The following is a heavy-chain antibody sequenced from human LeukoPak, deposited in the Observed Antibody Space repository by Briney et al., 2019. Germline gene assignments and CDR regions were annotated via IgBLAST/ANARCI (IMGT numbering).Heavy chain of an antibody. V-gene: IGHV1-46*01. CDR3: AREFPYGSGSYSTPYYYYGMDV. J-gene: IGHJ6*04. CDR1: GYTFTSYY. D-gene: IGHD3-10*01. Sequence: ASVKVSCKASGYTFTSYYMHWVRQAPGQGLEWMGIINPSGGSTSYAQKFQGRVTMTRDTSTSTVYMELSSLRSEDTAVYYCAREFPYGSGSYSTPYYYYGMDVWGKGTTVTVSS. CDR2: INPSGGST.